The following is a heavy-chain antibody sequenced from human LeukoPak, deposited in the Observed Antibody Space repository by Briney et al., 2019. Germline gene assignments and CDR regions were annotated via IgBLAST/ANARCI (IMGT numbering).Heavy chain of an antibody. Sequence: SETLSLTCTVSGGSISSYYWSWIRQPPGKGLEWIGYIYYSGSTNYNPSLKSRVTISVDTSKNQFSLKLSSVTVADTAVYYCARERYSSGWYGDYFDYWGQGTLVTVSS. V-gene: IGHV4-59*01. CDR1: GGSISSYY. CDR3: ARERYSSGWYGDYFDY. D-gene: IGHD6-19*01. J-gene: IGHJ4*02. CDR2: IYYSGST.